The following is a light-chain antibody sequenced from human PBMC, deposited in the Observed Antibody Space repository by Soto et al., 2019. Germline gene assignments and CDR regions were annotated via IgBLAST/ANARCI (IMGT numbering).Light chain of an antibody. CDR2: DAS. CDR1: QSVSSY. J-gene: IGKJ4*01. CDR3: QQRSNWPST. V-gene: IGKV3-11*01. Sequence: EIVLTQSPATLSLSPGEGATLSCRASQSVSSYLAWYQQKPGQAPRLLIYDASIRATGIPARFSGSGSGTDFTLTFSSLEPEDFAVYYCQQRSNWPSTFGGGTKVDIK.